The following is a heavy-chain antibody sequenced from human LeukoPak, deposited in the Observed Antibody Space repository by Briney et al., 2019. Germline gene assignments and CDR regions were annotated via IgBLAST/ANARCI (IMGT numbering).Heavy chain of an antibody. D-gene: IGHD1-7*01. CDR3: ARVKLELRSFDC. CDR1: GGSFSGYY. Sequence: SETLSLTCAVYGGSFSGYYWSWIRQPPGKGLEWIGEINHSGSTNYNPSLKSRVTISVDTSKSQFSLKLSSVTAADTAVYYCARVKLELRSFDCWGQGTLVTVSS. J-gene: IGHJ4*02. CDR2: INHSGST. V-gene: IGHV4-34*01.